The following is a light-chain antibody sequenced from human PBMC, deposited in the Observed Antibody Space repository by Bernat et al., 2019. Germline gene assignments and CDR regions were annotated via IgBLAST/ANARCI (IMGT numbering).Light chain of an antibody. CDR2: TAS. V-gene: IGKV1-5*03. J-gene: IGKJ1*01. CDR1: QSVSTL. Sequence: DIEMTQSPSTLSASVGDRVTITCRASQSVSTLLAWYHHKPGKAPNLLIYTASTLESGVPSRFSGSGSGTEFTLTISSLQPEDSEIYYCQQYISYSTFGQGTKVEIK. CDR3: QQYISYST.